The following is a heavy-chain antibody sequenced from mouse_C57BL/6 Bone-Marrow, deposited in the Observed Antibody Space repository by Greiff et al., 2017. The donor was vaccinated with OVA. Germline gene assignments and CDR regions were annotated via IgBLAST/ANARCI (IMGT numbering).Heavy chain of an antibody. CDR2: IYPRSGNT. J-gene: IGHJ2*01. V-gene: IGHV1-81*01. Sequence: QVQLQQSGAELARPGASVKLSCKASGYTFTSYGISWVKQRTGQGLEWIGEIYPRSGNTYYNEKFKGKATLTADKSSSTAYMELRSLTSEDSAVYFCARFTTVVGRGYWGQGTTLTVSS. CDR1: GYTFTSYG. D-gene: IGHD1-1*01. CDR3: ARFTTVVGRGY.